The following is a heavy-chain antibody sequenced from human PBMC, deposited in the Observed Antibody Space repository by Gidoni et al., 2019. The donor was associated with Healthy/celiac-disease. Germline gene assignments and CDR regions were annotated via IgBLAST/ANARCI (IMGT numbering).Heavy chain of an antibody. Sequence: EVQLVESGGGSVQPGWSLRLSCAASGFTFDDYGMDWGRQAPGKGLEWVSGISWNSGSIGYADSVKGRFTISRDNAKSFLYLQMNSLRTEDTALYYCAKGQFRYYYLMDVWGQGTTVTVSS. V-gene: IGHV3-9*01. J-gene: IGHJ6*02. CDR1: GFTFDDYG. CDR2: ISWNSGSI. CDR3: AKGQFRYYYLMDV.